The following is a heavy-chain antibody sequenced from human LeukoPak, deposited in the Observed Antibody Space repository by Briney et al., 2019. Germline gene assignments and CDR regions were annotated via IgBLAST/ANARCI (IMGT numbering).Heavy chain of an antibody. Sequence: SETLSLTCTVSGGSISSYYWSWIRQPPGKGLEWIGEINHSGSTNYNPSLKSRVTISVDTSKNQFSLKLSSVTAADTAVYYCARAGYSSGWHNWFDPWGQGTLVTVSS. CDR2: INHSGST. CDR3: ARAGYSSGWHNWFDP. D-gene: IGHD6-19*01. J-gene: IGHJ5*02. CDR1: GGSISSYY. V-gene: IGHV4-34*01.